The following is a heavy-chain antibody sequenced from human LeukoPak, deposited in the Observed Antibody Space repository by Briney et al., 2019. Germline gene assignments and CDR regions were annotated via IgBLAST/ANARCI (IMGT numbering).Heavy chain of an antibody. J-gene: IGHJ4*02. D-gene: IGHD5-12*01. CDR1: GGSFSGYY. V-gene: IGHV4-34*01. CDR3: AIRGYSGYEPYYFGY. Sequence: SETLSLTCAVYGGSFSGYYWSWIRQPPGKGLQWIGEINHSGSTNYNPSLKSRVAISVDTSKNQFSLKLSSVTAADTAVYYCAIRGYSGYEPYYFGYWGQGTLVTVSS. CDR2: INHSGST.